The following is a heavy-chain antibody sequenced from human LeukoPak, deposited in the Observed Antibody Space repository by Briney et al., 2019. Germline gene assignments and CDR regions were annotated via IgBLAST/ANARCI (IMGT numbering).Heavy chain of an antibody. Sequence: PGGCLRLSCAASVITFSSYTMSWVRQAPWKGLEWVSAISGSGGSTYYADSVKGRFTISRDTSKNTLYLQINSLRVEDTAVYYCIVFGDSNHWGQGTLVTVSS. J-gene: IGHJ5*02. CDR1: VITFSSYT. V-gene: IGHV3-23*01. CDR3: IVFGDSNH. D-gene: IGHD4-17*01. CDR2: ISGSGGST.